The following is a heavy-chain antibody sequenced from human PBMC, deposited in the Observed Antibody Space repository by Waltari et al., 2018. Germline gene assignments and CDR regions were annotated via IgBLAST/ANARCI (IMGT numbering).Heavy chain of an antibody. D-gene: IGHD3-10*01. V-gene: IGHV3-53*01. CDR2: IYSGGST. J-gene: IGHJ4*02. CDR3: ARARLWFGEYSFDY. Sequence: EVQLVESGGGLIQPGGSLRLSCAASGFTVSSNYMSWVRQAPGKGLEWVSVIYSGGSTYDADSGKGRFTISRDNSKNTLYLQMNSLRAEDTAVYYCARARLWFGEYSFDYWGQGTLVTVSS. CDR1: GFTVSSNY.